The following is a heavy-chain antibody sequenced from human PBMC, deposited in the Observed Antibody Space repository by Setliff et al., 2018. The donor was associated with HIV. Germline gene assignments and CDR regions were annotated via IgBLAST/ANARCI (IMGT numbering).Heavy chain of an antibody. V-gene: IGHV4-34*01. D-gene: IGHD6-13*01. CDR2: INHSGST. CDR3: AAASSWDPLLDY. J-gene: IGHJ4*02. CDR1: GGSFSGYY. Sequence: SETLSLTCAVYGGSFSGYYWSWIRQPPGKGLEWIGEINHSGSTNYNPSLKSRVTISVDTSMDQFSLKLNSVTAADAAVYYCAAASSWDPLLDYWGQGTLVTVSS.